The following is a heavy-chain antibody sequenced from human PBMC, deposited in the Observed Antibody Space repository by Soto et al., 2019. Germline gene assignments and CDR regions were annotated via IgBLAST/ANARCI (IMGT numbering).Heavy chain of an antibody. D-gene: IGHD6-19*01. CDR2: IRGKTNSYAT. V-gene: IGHV3-73*02. Sequence: EVQLVESRGGLVQPGGSLKVSCAASGFTFSDSAMHWVRQASGKGLEWVGRIRGKTNSYATTYAASLKGRFTISRDDSKSTTYLQMNSLKAEDTAVYYCTSAAVASYWGQGTLVTVSS. CDR1: GFTFSDSA. CDR3: TSAAVASY. J-gene: IGHJ4*02.